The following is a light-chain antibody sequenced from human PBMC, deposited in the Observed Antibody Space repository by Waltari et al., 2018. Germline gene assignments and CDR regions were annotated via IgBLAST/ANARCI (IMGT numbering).Light chain of an antibody. J-gene: IGKJ1*01. Sequence: DIVLTQSPDSLAVSLGERATIHRKSSQSVLYSSNNKNYLAWYQQKPGQPPKLLISWASTRESGVPDRFSGSGSGTDFTLTISSLQAEDVAVYYCQQYYSSPRTFGQGTKVEIK. CDR2: WAS. V-gene: IGKV4-1*01. CDR1: QSVLYSSNNKNY. CDR3: QQYYSSPRT.